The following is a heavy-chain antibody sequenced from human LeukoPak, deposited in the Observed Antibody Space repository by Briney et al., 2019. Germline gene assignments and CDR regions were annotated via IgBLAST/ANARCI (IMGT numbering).Heavy chain of an antibody. D-gene: IGHD3-3*01. V-gene: IGHV4-4*07. CDR1: GGSTSSYY. Sequence: SETLSLTCTVSGGSTSSYYWSWIRQPAGKGLEWIGRIYTSGSTNYNPSLKSRVTMSVDTSKNQFSLKLSSVTAADTAVYYCARDLGGFWSGETDYWGQGTLVTVSS. J-gene: IGHJ4*02. CDR2: IYTSGST. CDR3: ARDLGGFWSGETDY.